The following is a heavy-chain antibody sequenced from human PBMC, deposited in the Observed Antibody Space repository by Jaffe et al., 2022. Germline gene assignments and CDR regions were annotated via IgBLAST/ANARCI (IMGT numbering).Heavy chain of an antibody. Sequence: EVQLVESGGGLVQPGGSLRLSCAASGFTFSSYWMSWVRQAPGKGLEWVANIKQDGSEKYYVDSVKGRFTISRDNAKNSLYLQMNSLRAEDTAVYYCARDHRLRWRHPGYWGQGTLVTVSS. D-gene: IGHD4-17*01. CDR2: IKQDGSEK. V-gene: IGHV3-7*01. J-gene: IGHJ4*02. CDR1: GFTFSSYW. CDR3: ARDHRLRWRHPGY.